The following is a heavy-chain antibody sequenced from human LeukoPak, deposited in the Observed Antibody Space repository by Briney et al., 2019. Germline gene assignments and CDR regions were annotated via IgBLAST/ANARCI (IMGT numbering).Heavy chain of an antibody. V-gene: IGHV4-34*01. CDR2: INHSGST. Sequence: SETLSLTCAVYGGSFSGYYWSWIRQPPGKGLEWIGEINHSGSTNYNPSLKSRVTISVDTSKNQFSLKLSSVTAADTAVYYCARGSSYVHLDAFDIWGQGTMVTVSS. D-gene: IGHD1-1*01. CDR3: ARGSSYVHLDAFDI. CDR1: GGSFSGYY. J-gene: IGHJ3*02.